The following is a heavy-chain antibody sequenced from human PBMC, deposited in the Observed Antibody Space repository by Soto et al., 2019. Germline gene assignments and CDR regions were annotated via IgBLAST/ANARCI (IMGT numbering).Heavy chain of an antibody. J-gene: IGHJ4*02. CDR3: VSWVSAPFDS. CDR1: VLTFSNHA. D-gene: IGHD2-8*01. V-gene: IGHV3-23*01. Sequence: WPLRLSCTTSVLTFSNHAMTWVRQAPDKGLEWVSTISDSGVNTHYADSVKGRFTISRDNSRNTLYLQMNSLRGEDTAVYYCVSWVSAPFDSWAQGTVVTVPS. CDR2: ISDSGVNT.